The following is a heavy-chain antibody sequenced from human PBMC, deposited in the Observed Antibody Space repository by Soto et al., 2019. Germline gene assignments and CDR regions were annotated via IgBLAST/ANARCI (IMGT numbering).Heavy chain of an antibody. Sequence: PGGSLRLSCAASGFTFSNAWMSWVRQAPGKGLEWVGRIKSKTDGGTTDYAAPVKGRFTISRDDSKNTLYLQMNSLKTEDTAVYYCTTRSAQYCSSTSCPSFDYWGQGTLVTVSS. CDR2: IKSKTDGGTT. V-gene: IGHV3-15*01. CDR1: GFTFSNAW. J-gene: IGHJ4*02. CDR3: TTRSAQYCSSTSCPSFDY. D-gene: IGHD2-2*01.